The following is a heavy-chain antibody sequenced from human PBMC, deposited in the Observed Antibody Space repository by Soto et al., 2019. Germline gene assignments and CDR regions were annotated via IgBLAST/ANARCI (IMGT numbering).Heavy chain of an antibody. CDR1: GFTFSSYA. D-gene: IGHD3-22*01. CDR2: ISYDGSDK. Sequence: PGGPLRLSCAASGFTFSSYAMHWVRQAPGKGLEWVALISYDGSDKDYADSVKGRFTISRDNSRNTLFPQMNSLRAEDTAVYYCARDYYKYYDSSGYYRSPAYWGQGTLVTVSS. V-gene: IGHV3-30-3*01. J-gene: IGHJ4*02. CDR3: ARDYYKYYDSSGYYRSPAY.